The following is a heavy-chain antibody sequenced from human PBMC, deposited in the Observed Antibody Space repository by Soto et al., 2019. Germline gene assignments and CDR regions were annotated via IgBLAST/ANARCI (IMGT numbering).Heavy chain of an antibody. CDR1: GFTFSTYA. CDR2: ISGDGGTT. Sequence: ERQLLESGGDLVQPGGSLRLSCAASGFTFSTYAMSWIRQAPGKGLEWVSAISGDGGTTYYADSVKGRFTISRDNSENMLYLQMDSLRAQDTAVDYCAKGVRTWGDPWGQGTLVTVSS. J-gene: IGHJ5*02. D-gene: IGHD1-1*01. V-gene: IGHV3-23*01. CDR3: AKGVRTWGDP.